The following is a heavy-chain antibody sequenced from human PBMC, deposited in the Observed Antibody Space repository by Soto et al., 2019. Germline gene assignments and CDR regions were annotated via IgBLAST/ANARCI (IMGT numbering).Heavy chain of an antibody. CDR2: IYYSWST. J-gene: IGHJ4*02. Sequence: PSGTLSLTCTVSGGSISSDDYYWSWIRQPPVKGLEWIGYIYYSWSTYYNPALKSRVTISVDTSKNQFSLKLSSVTAADTAVYYCARDVFYGGNLLFDYWGQGTLITVSS. D-gene: IGHD4-17*01. CDR3: ARDVFYGGNLLFDY. CDR1: GGSISSDDYY. V-gene: IGHV4-30-4*01.